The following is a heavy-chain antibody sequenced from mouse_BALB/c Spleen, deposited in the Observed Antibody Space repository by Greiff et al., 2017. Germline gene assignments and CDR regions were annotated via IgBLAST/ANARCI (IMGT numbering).Heavy chain of an antibody. CDR2: ISSGGST. CDR1: GFTFSSYA. CDR3: ARGRYYYGSSYYFDY. Sequence: EVQVVESGGGLVKPGGSLKLSCAASGFTFSSYAMSWVRQTPEKRLEWVASISSGGSTYYPDSVKGRFTISRDNARNILYLQMSSLRSEDTAMYYCARGRYYYGSSYYFDYWGQGTTLTVSS. V-gene: IGHV5-6-5*01. J-gene: IGHJ2*01. D-gene: IGHD1-1*01.